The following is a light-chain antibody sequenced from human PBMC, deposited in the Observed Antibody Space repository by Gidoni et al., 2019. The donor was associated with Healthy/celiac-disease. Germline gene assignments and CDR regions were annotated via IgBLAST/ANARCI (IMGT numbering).Light chain of an antibody. Sequence: QSVLTQPPSASGTPGQRVTISCSGISSNIGSNTVNWCQQLPGTAPKLLIYSNNQRPSGVPDRFSGSKSGTSASLAISGLQSEDEADYYCAAWDDSLNGWVFGGGTKLTVL. CDR1: SSNIGSNT. CDR2: SNN. J-gene: IGLJ3*02. CDR3: AAWDDSLNGWV. V-gene: IGLV1-44*01.